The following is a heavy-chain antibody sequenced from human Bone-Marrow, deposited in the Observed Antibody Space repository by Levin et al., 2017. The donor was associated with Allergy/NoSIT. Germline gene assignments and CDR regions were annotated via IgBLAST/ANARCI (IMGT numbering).Heavy chain of an antibody. D-gene: IGHD1-26*01. CDR3: VRGAKSGFDY. J-gene: IGHJ4*02. Sequence: SQTLSLTCAISGDSVSTSSVAWNWIRQSPSRGLEWLGRTYHRYNKWSTDYAVSVKSRIIVTPDTAKNQFSLQLKSVTPEDTAVYYCVRGAKSGFDYWGQGTLVTVSS. V-gene: IGHV6-1*01. CDR1: GDSVSTSSVA. CDR2: TYHRYNKWST.